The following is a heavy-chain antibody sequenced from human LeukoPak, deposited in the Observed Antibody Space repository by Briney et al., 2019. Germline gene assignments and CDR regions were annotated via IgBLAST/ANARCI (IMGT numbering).Heavy chain of an antibody. V-gene: IGHV3-21*01. CDR2: ISSSSYI. J-gene: IGHJ3*02. CDR3: ARSGYYFESAFDI. Sequence: PGGSLRLSCAASGFTFSNAWMSWVRQAPGKGLEWVSSISSSSYIYYADSVKGRFTISRDNAKNSLYLQMNSLRAEDTAVYYCARSGYYFESAFDIWGQGTMVTVSS. D-gene: IGHD3-22*01. CDR1: GFTFSNAW.